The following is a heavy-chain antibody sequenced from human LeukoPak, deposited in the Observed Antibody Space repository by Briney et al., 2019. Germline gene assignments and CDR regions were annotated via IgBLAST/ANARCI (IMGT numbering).Heavy chain of an antibody. Sequence: GGSLRLSCAASGFTSSSYWMHWVRQVPGKGLVWVSRISGDGTARNYADSVKGRFTISRDDAKNTVDLQMNSLRGEDTAVYYCARATLGYSSGWYDNWGQGTLVTVSS. J-gene: IGHJ5*02. D-gene: IGHD6-19*01. V-gene: IGHV3-74*01. CDR1: GFTSSSYW. CDR3: ARATLGYSSGWYDN. CDR2: ISGDGTAR.